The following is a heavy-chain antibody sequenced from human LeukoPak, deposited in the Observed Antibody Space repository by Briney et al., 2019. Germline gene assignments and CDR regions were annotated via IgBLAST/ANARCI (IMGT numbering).Heavy chain of an antibody. V-gene: IGHV4-38-2*02. J-gene: IGHJ5*02. Sequence: SETLSLTCTVSGYSISSGYYWGWIRQPPGKGLEWIGSIYHSGSTYYNPSLKSRVTILLDTSQNHFSLRLSSVTATDTAVYYCARGRAGRLSASNWFDPWGQGTLVTVSS. CDR1: GYSISSGYY. CDR2: IYHSGST. D-gene: IGHD6-19*01. CDR3: ARGRAGRLSASNWFDP.